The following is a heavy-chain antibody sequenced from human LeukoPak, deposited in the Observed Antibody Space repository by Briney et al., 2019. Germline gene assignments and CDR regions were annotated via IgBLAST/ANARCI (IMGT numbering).Heavy chain of an antibody. CDR2: ISSSSSYI. CDR1: GFTFSTYA. V-gene: IGHV3-21*01. J-gene: IGHJ4*02. CDR3: ARDLEPDYDILTGYYPAYFDY. Sequence: KSGGSLRLSCAASGFTFSTYAMHWVRQAPGKGLEWVSSISSSSSYIYYADSVKGRFTISRDNAKNSLYLQMNSLRAEDTAVYYCARDLEPDYDILTGYYPAYFDYWGQGTLVTVSS. D-gene: IGHD3-9*01.